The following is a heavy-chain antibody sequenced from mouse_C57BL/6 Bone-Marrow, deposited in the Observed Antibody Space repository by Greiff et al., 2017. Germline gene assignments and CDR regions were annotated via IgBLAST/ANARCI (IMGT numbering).Heavy chain of an antibody. V-gene: IGHV1-80*01. CDR3: ARQGYSVSSYAWLAY. D-gene: IGHD1-1*01. Sequence: QVQLQQSGAELVKPGASVKISCKASGYAFSRYWMNWVKQRPGKGLEWIGQIYPGDGDTTYNGKFKGKATLTADKSSSTSYMQLSSLTSEDSAVYFCARQGYSVSSYAWLAYWGQGPLVTVSA. CDR2: IYPGDGDT. CDR1: GYAFSRYW. J-gene: IGHJ3*01.